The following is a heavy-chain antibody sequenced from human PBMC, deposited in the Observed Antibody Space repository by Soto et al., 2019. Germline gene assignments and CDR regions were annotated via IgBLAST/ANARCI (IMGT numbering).Heavy chain of an antibody. Sequence: GGSLRLSCAASGFTFSSYAMSWVRQAPGKGLEWVSAISGGGGSTYYADSVKGRFTISRDNSKNTLYRQMNSLRAEDTAVYYCAKGLYSGYGLDYWGQGTLVTVSS. CDR3: AKGLYSGYGLDY. J-gene: IGHJ4*02. CDR2: ISGGGGST. D-gene: IGHD5-12*01. V-gene: IGHV3-23*01. CDR1: GFTFSSYA.